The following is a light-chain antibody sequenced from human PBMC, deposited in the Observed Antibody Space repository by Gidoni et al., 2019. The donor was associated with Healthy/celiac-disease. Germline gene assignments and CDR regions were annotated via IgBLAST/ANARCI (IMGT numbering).Light chain of an antibody. Sequence: SSELTQDPAVSVALGQTVRITCQGDSLRSYYASWYQQKPGQAPVLVIYGKNNRPSWIPDRFSGSSSGNTASLTITGAQAEDEADYYCNSRDSSGNPDVVFGGGTKLTVL. J-gene: IGLJ2*01. V-gene: IGLV3-19*01. CDR3: NSRDSSGNPDVV. CDR1: SLRSYY. CDR2: GKN.